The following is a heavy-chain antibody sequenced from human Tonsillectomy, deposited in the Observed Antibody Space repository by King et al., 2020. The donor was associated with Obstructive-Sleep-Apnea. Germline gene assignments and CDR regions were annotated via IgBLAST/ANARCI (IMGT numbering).Heavy chain of an antibody. J-gene: IGHJ4*02. CDR2: IDPSDSYT. CDR1: GYSFTNYW. CDR3: ASHPVNKSSGVTAILTQDH. V-gene: IGHV5-10-1*03. Sequence: VQLVESGAEVKKPGESLRISCKGSGYSFTNYWISWVRQMPGKGLEWMGRIDPSDSYTNYSPSSQGHVTMSADRTISTAYLQWRSLKASDTALYYCASHPVNKSSGVTAILTQDHWGQGTLVTVSS. D-gene: IGHD5-12*01.